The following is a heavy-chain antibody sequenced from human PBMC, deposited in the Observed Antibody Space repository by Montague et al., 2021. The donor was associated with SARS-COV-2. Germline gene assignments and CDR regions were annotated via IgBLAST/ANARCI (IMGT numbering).Heavy chain of an antibody. D-gene: IGHD6-19*01. CDR2: INHSGDT. J-gene: IGHJ6*02. Sequence: SETRSLTCAVYGGSFSGYCWSWIRQSPGKGLEWIGEINHSGDTNYNPPLKSRVTISVDTSKNQFSLRLRSVTAADMAVYYCARGVLGENRYASGWFLTHHYNSLDVWDQGTTVTVSS. CDR1: GGSFSGYC. CDR3: ARGVLGENRYASGWFLTHHYNSLDV. V-gene: IGHV4-34*01.